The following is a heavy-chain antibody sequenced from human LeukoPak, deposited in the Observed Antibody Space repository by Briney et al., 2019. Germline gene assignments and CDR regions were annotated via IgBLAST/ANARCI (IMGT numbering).Heavy chain of an antibody. CDR1: GFTFSGYG. V-gene: IGHV3-23*01. J-gene: IGHJ4*02. Sequence: GGSLRLSCAASGFTFSGYGMTWVRQAPGRGLEWVSTIVSSDTYYGDSVKGRFTISRDNSKNTVYLQMISLRVEDTAVYYCAKLPLVGTFFDYWGQGTLVTVSS. D-gene: IGHD1-26*01. CDR2: IVSSDT. CDR3: AKLPLVGTFFDY.